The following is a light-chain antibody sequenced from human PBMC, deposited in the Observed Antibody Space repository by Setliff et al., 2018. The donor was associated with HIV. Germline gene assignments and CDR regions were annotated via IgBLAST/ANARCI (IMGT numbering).Light chain of an antibody. CDR3: SSYTSSSTLYV. J-gene: IGLJ1*01. CDR2: DVN. Sequence: QSALTQPASVSGSPGQSVTISCTGTSTDIGAQDFVSWYQQRPGNAPKLIIFDVNNRPSGISTRFFGSKSGNTASLTISGLQAEDEADYYCSSYTSSSTLYVFGTETKV. V-gene: IGLV2-14*03. CDR1: STDIGAQDF.